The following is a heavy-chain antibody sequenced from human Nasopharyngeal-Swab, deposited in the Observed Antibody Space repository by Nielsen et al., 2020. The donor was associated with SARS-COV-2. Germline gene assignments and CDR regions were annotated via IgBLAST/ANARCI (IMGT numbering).Heavy chain of an antibody. J-gene: IGHJ3*02. V-gene: IGHV4-39*07. CDR3: ARDPHAERITIFGVVIRPGTFDI. Sequence: WIRQPPGKGLEWIGSIYYSGSTYYNSSLKSRVTISVDTSKNQFSLKLTSVTAAGTALYYCARDPHAERITIFGVVIRPGTFDIWGQGTMVTVSS. D-gene: IGHD3-3*01. CDR2: IYYSGST.